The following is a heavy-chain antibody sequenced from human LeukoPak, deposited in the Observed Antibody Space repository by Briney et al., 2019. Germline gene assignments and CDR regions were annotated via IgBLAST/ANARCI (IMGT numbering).Heavy chain of an antibody. J-gene: IGHJ6*02. CDR1: GFTFSSYD. V-gene: IGHV3-13*01. CDR3: ARGDYYGSGSPHYGMDF. D-gene: IGHD3-10*01. CDR2: IGTAGDT. Sequence: GGSLRLSCAASGFTFSSYDMHWVRQATGKGLEWASAIGTAGDTYYPGSVKGRFTISRENAKNSLYLQMNSLRAGDTAVYYCARGDYYGSGSPHYGMDFWGQGTTVTVSS.